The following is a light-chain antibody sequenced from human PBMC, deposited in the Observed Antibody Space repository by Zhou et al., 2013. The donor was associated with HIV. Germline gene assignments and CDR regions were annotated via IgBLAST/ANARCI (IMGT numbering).Light chain of an antibody. CDR1: QSVSNY. J-gene: IGKJ1*01. Sequence: EIVLTQSPDTLSLSPGEIATLSCRASQSVSNYLAWYQQKPGQAPRLLIYDASNRATGIPARFSGSGSGTDFTLTISSLQSEDFAVYYCQQYNIWPPWTFGQGTTVEIK. V-gene: IGKV3-11*01. CDR2: DAS. CDR3: QQYNIWPPWT.